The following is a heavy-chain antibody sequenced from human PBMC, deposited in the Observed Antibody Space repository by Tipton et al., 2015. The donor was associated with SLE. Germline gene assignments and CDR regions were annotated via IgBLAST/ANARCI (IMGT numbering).Heavy chain of an antibody. CDR3: ARGMLTWRGAIVGVDV. CDR1: GGSVRSNY. J-gene: IGHJ6*02. V-gene: IGHV4-59*08. D-gene: IGHD2-8*01. Sequence: GLVKPSETLSLTCSVSGGSVRSNYWIWIRQPPGKGLEWIGYISYNGGTNYNPSLKSRVTMSVDTAKNQFSLSLTSVTAADTAVYYCARGMLTWRGAIVGVDVWGQGTTVNVSS. CDR2: ISYNGGT.